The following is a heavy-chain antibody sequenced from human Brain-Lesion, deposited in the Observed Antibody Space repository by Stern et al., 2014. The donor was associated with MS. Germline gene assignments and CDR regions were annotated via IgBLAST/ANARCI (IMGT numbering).Heavy chain of an antibody. Sequence: VQLVESGAEVKKPGPSVKVSCTASGYTFTDYFMHWVRQPPGQGLEWLGWTNPYSGDTKYAQKFQGWVTMTRDTSISTAYMELNSLRSDDTAVYYCARVPGGVFGGMDVWGQGTTVT. D-gene: IGHD4-23*01. J-gene: IGHJ6*02. CDR1: GYTFTDYF. CDR2: TNPYSGDT. CDR3: ARVPGGVFGGMDV. V-gene: IGHV1-2*04.